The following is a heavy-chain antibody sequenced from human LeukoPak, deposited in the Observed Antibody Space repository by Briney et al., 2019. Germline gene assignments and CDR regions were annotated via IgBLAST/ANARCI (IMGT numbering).Heavy chain of an antibody. CDR2: DGIGGDT. CDR3: VRQATPHGHFDH. V-gene: IGHV3-13*01. J-gene: IGHJ4*02. Sequence: GGSLRLSCAPSRLTSRGYELHWVGQGTGKGLEWVSADGIGGDTYYPCPVKGRFTISRENANNSLYLQKNSLRAGDTAVYYCVRQATPHGHFDHWGQGILVTVSS. CDR1: RLTSRGYE. D-gene: IGHD2-15*01.